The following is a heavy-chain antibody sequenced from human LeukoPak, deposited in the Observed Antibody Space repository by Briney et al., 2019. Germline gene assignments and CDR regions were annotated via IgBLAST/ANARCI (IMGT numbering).Heavy chain of an antibody. J-gene: IGHJ5*02. D-gene: IGHD3-3*01. Sequence: SETLSLTCTVSGGSISSSSYYWGWIRQPPGKGLEWIGSIYYSGSTYYNPSLKSRVTISVDTSKNQFSLKLSSVTAADTAVYYCARRSLRFASRIDPWGQGTLVTVSS. CDR3: ARRSLRFASRIDP. CDR1: GGSISSSSYY. V-gene: IGHV4-39*01. CDR2: IYYSGST.